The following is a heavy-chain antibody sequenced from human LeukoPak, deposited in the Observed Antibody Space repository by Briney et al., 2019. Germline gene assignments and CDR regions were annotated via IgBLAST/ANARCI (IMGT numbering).Heavy chain of an antibody. Sequence: GASVKVSCKASGYTFTSYGISWVRQAPGQGLEWMGWISAYNGNTNYAQKLQGRVTMTTDTSTSTAYMELRSLRSDDTAVYYCARDGGAAGLSYYYYYGTDVWGQGTTVTVSS. CDR2: ISAYNGNT. D-gene: IGHD6-13*01. J-gene: IGHJ6*02. V-gene: IGHV1-18*01. CDR1: GYTFTSYG. CDR3: ARDGGAAGLSYYYYYGTDV.